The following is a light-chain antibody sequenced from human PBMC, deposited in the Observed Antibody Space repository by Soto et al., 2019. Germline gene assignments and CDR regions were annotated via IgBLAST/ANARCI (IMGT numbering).Light chain of an antibody. CDR2: DVS. CDR3: SSYTSSSTYV. Sequence: QSALTQPASVSGSPGQSITISCTGTISDVGGYNYVSWYQQHPGKAPKLMIYDVSNRPSGVSNRFSGSKSGNTASLIISGLQAEDEADYYCSSYTSSSTYVFGTGTKLTVL. CDR1: ISDVGGYNY. V-gene: IGLV2-14*01. J-gene: IGLJ1*01.